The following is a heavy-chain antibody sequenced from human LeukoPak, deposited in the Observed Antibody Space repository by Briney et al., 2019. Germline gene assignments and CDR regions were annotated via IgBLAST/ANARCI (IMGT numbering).Heavy chain of an antibody. Sequence: GGSLRLSCAAAGFTVSGNYMSWVRQAAGEGLGWVSIIYTGGTTYYADSVKGGFTISRDNYKNTLYLQMNSLSAEDTAVYYCARGLYAAAFDSWGQGTLVTVSS. V-gene: IGHV3-53*01. CDR2: IYTGGTT. CDR1: GFTVSGNY. J-gene: IGHJ4*02. D-gene: IGHD2-2*01. CDR3: ARGLYAAAFDS.